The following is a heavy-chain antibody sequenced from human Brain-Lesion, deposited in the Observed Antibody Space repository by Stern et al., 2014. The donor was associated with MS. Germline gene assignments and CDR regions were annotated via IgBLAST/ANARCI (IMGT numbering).Heavy chain of an antibody. CDR1: GGSVSSTSYA. CDR2: IYYSGNT. CDR3: AGEEDIRYCSGGSCTGNWFDP. Sequence: VQLVESGPGLVKPSETLSLTCTVAGGSVSSTSYAWAWIRQPPGKGLEWIGTIYYSGNTYYSPSLKSRLTISPATSKNQFSLQLRLVTAADTAVYYCAGEEDIRYCSGGSCTGNWFDPWGQGTLVTVSS. D-gene: IGHD2-15*01. J-gene: IGHJ5*02. V-gene: IGHV4-39*01.